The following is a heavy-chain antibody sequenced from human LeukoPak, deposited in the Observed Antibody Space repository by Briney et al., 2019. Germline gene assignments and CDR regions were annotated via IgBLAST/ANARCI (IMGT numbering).Heavy chain of an antibody. J-gene: IGHJ3*02. CDR1: GFTFSSYA. CDR3: AKARFGSGTYSAFDI. CDR2: ITGSGSST. Sequence: GGSLRLSCAASGFTFSSYAMSWVRQAPGKGPEWVSTITGSGSSTYYADSVQGRFTISRDISKNTLYLHMNSLRAEDTAVYYCAKARFGSGTYSAFDIWGQGTMVTVSS. D-gene: IGHD3-10*01. V-gene: IGHV3-23*01.